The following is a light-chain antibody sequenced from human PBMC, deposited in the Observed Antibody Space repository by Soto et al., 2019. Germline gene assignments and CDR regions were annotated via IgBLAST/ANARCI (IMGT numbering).Light chain of an antibody. Sequence: EIVLMQSPGTLSLSPGERATLSCRASQSVTSSYLAWYQQKPGQAPRLLIDGASRRATGIPDRFSGRGSGTDFTLTISRLEPEDFAVYYCQRYGRAPPLTFGEGTKVQIK. CDR2: GAS. J-gene: IGKJ4*01. CDR1: QSVTSSY. CDR3: QRYGRAPPLT. V-gene: IGKV3-20*01.